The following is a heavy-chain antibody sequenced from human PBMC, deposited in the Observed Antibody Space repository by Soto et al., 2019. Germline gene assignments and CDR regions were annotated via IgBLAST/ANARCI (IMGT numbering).Heavy chain of an antibody. Sequence: QVQLVESGGGVVQPGRSLRLSCAASGFTFSSYGMHWVRQAPGKGLEWVAVIWYDGSNKYYADSVKGRFTISRDNSKNTLYLQMNSLRAEDTAVYYCARETVRTVTTRYFDLWGRGTLVTVSS. V-gene: IGHV3-33*01. CDR3: ARETVRTVTTRYFDL. CDR1: GFTFSSYG. D-gene: IGHD4-17*01. J-gene: IGHJ2*01. CDR2: IWYDGSNK.